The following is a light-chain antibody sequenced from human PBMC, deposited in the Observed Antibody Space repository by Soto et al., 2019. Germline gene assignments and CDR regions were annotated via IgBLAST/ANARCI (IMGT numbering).Light chain of an antibody. Sequence: EIVLTQSPGTLSLSPGDRATLSCRASQSVSSNYLAWYHQRSGQAPRLLIFDASIRVPTTPARFSGSVSGTEFTLTISSLESEDFAVYFCQQYGDRPRTFGQGTKVDIK. V-gene: IGKV3-20*01. CDR2: DAS. CDR1: QSVSSNY. CDR3: QQYGDRPRT. J-gene: IGKJ1*01.